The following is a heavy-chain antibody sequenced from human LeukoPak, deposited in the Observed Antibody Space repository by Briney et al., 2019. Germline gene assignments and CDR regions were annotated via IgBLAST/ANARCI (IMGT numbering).Heavy chain of an antibody. Sequence: GGSLRLSCAASGFTFSSYSMNWVRQAPGKGLEWVSSISSSSSYIYYADSVKGRFTISRDNAKNSLYLQMNSLRAEDTAVYYCARLLRGGTSGYAFDIWGQGTGVTVSS. CDR2: ISSSSSYI. V-gene: IGHV3-21*01. CDR3: ARLLRGGTSGYAFDI. D-gene: IGHD1-7*01. J-gene: IGHJ3*02. CDR1: GFTFSSYS.